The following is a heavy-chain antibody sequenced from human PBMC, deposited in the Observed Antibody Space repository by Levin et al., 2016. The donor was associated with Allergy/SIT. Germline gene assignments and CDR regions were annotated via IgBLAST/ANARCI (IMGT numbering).Heavy chain of an antibody. CDR2: ISGSGGST. J-gene: IGHJ4*02. CDR3: AKGERYFDWSVRHFDY. V-gene: IGHV3-23*01. CDR1: GFTFSSYA. D-gene: IGHD3-9*01. Sequence: GESLKISCAASGFTFSSYAMSWVRQAPGKGLEWVSAISGSGGSTYYADSVKGRFTISRDNSKNTLYLQMNSLRAEDTAVYYCAKGERYFDWSVRHFDYWGQGTLVTVSS.